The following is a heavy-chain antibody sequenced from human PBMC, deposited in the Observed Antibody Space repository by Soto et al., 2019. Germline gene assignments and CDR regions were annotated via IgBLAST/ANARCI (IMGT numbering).Heavy chain of an antibody. V-gene: IGHV4-39*01. CDR1: GGSISSSTYY. CDR2: IFYSGSR. J-gene: IGHJ4*02. D-gene: IGHD6-19*01. CDR3: ASSGPSIAVSFPFDY. Sequence: QLQLQESGPGLVKPSETLSLTCTVSGGSISSSTYYWGWIRQPPGKGLEWIESIFYSGSRYYNPSLKGRVTMPVDTSNYQFSLKLSSMTAADTARYYCASSGPSIAVSFPFDYWGQGTLVTVSS.